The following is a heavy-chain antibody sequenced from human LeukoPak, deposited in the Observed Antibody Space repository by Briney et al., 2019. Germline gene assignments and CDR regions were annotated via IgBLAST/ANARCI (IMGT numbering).Heavy chain of an antibody. Sequence: GGSLRLSCAASGFTFSSYGMHWVRQAPGKGLEWVAVIWYDGSNKYCADSVKGRFTISRDNSKNTLYLQMNSLRAEDTAVYYCARSLGIAAPHEFDYWGQGTLVTVSS. CDR2: IWYDGSNK. J-gene: IGHJ4*02. CDR1: GFTFSSYG. CDR3: ARSLGIAAPHEFDY. D-gene: IGHD6-6*01. V-gene: IGHV3-33*01.